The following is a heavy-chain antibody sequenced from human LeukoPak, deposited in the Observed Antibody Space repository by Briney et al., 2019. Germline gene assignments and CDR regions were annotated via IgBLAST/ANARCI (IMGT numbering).Heavy chain of an antibody. CDR1: GFTLSTYW. CDR2: IKQDGSEK. CDR3: AREYGCSGGNCTSFFGY. J-gene: IGHJ4*02. Sequence: PGGSLRLSCATAGFTLSTYWMSWVRQAPGKGLEWAANIKQDGSEKYYVDSVKGRFTISRDNAKNSFYLQMNSLRAEDTAVYYCAREYGCSGGNCTSFFGYWGQGTLVTVSS. V-gene: IGHV3-7*01. D-gene: IGHD2-15*01.